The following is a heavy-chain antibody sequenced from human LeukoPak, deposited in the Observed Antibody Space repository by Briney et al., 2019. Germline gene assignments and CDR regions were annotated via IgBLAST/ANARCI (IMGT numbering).Heavy chain of an antibody. CDR1: GGSISSYN. CDR2: IYYSGST. V-gene: IGHV4-39*01. J-gene: IGHJ4*02. Sequence: SETLSLTCTVSGGSISSYNWGWIRQPPGKGLEWIGSIYYSGSTYYNPSLKSRVTISVDTSKNQFSLKLSSVTAADTAVYYCASLLPSFGFSFPFDYWGQGTLVTVSS. CDR3: ASLLPSFGFSFPFDY. D-gene: IGHD3-10*01.